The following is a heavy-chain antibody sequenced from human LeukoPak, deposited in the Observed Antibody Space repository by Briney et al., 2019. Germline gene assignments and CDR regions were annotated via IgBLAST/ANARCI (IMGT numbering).Heavy chain of an antibody. Sequence: ASVKVSCKASGGTFSSYAISWVRQAPGQGLEWMGWISAYNGNTNYAQKLQGRVTMTTDTSTSTAYMEMRSLRSDDTAVYYCARVGLYYDILTGYSVFDPWGQGTLVTVSS. CDR3: ARVGLYYDILTGYSVFDP. CDR2: ISAYNGNT. CDR1: GGTFSSYA. V-gene: IGHV1-18*01. J-gene: IGHJ5*02. D-gene: IGHD3-9*01.